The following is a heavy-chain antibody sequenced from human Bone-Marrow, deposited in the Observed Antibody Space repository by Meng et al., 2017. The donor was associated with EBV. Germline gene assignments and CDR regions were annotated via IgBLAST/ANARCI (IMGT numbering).Heavy chain of an antibody. Sequence: EGQQGESGGALVQPGGSLRLSCAASGFTFSRYWMHWVRQAPGKGLVWVSRTNENGRVTDYADAVKGRFTISRDNTKNILYLQMNSLRVDDTAVYFCSRDLAGSDDDWGQGTLVTVSS. CDR3: SRDLAGSDDD. D-gene: IGHD6-25*01. CDR1: GFTFSRYW. J-gene: IGHJ4*02. V-gene: IGHV3-74*01. CDR2: TNENGRVT.